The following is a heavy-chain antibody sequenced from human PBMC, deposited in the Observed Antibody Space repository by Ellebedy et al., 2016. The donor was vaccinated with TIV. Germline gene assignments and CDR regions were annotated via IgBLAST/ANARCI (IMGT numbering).Heavy chain of an antibody. CDR1: GFTFSTYT. D-gene: IGHD2/OR15-2a*01. Sequence: PGGSLRLSCAASGFTFSTYTMNWVRQAPGKGLEWVSSISSSSSDIYYADSVKGRFTISRDNAKNSLYLQMNSLRAEDTAVYYCASSSEYCVNANCRTLDYWGQGTLVTVSS. CDR3: ASSSEYCVNANCRTLDY. CDR2: ISSSSSDI. J-gene: IGHJ4*02. V-gene: IGHV3-21*01.